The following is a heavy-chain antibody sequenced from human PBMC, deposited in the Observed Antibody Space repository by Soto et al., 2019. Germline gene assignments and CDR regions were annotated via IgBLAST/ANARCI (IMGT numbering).Heavy chain of an antibody. CDR1: GFTFSDFY. CDR2: IGSGGSPI. CDR3: ARDEYISAY. Sequence: QVQLVESGGGLVKPGGSLRLSCAASGFTFSDFYMTWIRQAPGKGLEWIAYIGSGGSPIYYADSVKGRFTISWDNSKKSLYLQMNSLRADDTAMYFCARDEYISAYWVQGTLVTVSS. V-gene: IGHV3-11*01. D-gene: IGHD6-19*01. J-gene: IGHJ4*02.